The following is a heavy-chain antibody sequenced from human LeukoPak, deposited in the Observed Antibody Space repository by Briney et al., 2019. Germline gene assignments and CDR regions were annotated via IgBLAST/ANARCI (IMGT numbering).Heavy chain of an antibody. CDR1: GFTFSSYS. CDR2: ISRSSSTI. V-gene: IGHV3-48*01. D-gene: IGHD3-3*01. Sequence: GGSLRLSCAASGFTFSSYSMNWVRQAPGKGLEWVSYISRSSSTIYYADSVKGRFTISRDNAKNSLYLQMNSLRAEDTAVYYCARVGITIFGVVIPPTSYYYYYMDVWGKGTTVTVSS. CDR3: ARVGITIFGVVIPPTSYYYYYMDV. J-gene: IGHJ6*03.